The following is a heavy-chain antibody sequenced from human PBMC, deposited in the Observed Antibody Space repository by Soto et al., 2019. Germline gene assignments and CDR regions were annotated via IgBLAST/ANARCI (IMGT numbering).Heavy chain of an antibody. Sequence: QVQLVESGGGVVQPGRSLRLSCAASGITFSSYGMHWVRQAPGKGLEWVAVIWHNGNNTYYADSVKGRFTISRDNSKNMLYLQMSSLIIEDTAVYYGASVGRGKNWKDITDVYYSMDVWGQGTTVTVSS. J-gene: IGHJ6*02. CDR3: ASVGRGKNWKDITDVYYSMDV. D-gene: IGHD1-1*01. CDR1: GITFSSYG. V-gene: IGHV3-33*01. CDR2: IWHNGNNT.